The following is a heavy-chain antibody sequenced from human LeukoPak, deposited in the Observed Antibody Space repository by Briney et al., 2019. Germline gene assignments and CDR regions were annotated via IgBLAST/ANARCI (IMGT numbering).Heavy chain of an antibody. CDR1: GGSISSYY. CDR3: ARETGGTYFDY. CDR2: IYYSGST. J-gene: IGHJ4*02. V-gene: IGHV4-59*06. Sequence: SETLSLTCTVSGGSISSYYWSWIRQPPGKGLEWIGYIYYSGSTYYNPSLKSRVTISVDTSKNQFSLKLSSVTAADTAVYYCARETGGTYFDYWGQGTLVTVSS. D-gene: IGHD2-8*02.